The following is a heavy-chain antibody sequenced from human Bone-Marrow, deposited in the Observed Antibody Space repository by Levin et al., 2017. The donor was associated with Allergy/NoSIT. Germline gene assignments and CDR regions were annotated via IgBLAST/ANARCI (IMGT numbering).Heavy chain of an antibody. CDR2: ISSSGSTI. J-gene: IGHJ4*02. D-gene: IGHD3-3*01. CDR3: ARGRVLEWLLGEFDY. Sequence: GESLKISCAASGFTFSSYEMNWVRQAPGKGLEWVSYISSSGSTIYYADSVKGRFTISRDNAKNSLYLQMNSLRAEDTAVYYCARGRVLEWLLGEFDYWGQGTLVTVSS. CDR1: GFTFSSYE. V-gene: IGHV3-48*03.